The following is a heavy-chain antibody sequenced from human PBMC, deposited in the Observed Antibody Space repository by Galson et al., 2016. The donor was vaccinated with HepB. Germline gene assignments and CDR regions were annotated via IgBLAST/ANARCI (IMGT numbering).Heavy chain of an antibody. J-gene: IGHJ4*02. CDR2: IWYDGGNR. CDR3: ARGGDRWNDVTDY. D-gene: IGHD1-1*01. Sequence: SLRLSCAASGFDFRSYAMHWVRQAPGKGPEWVAMIWYDGGNRYYADSMKGRATISRDNSKNTVDLQVTSLRVEDTAVYYCARGGDRWNDVTDYWGQGTRVTVSS. V-gene: IGHV3-33*01. CDR1: GFDFRSYA.